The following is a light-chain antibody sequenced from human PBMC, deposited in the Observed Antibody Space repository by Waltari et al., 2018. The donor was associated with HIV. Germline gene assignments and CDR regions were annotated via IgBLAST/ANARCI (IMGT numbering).Light chain of an antibody. CDR3: QQYKSSSST. CDR1: QNINYW. CDR2: KAS. Sequence: DIQMTQSPSTLSASVGDRVTITCRASQNINYWLAWYQQRPGKAPKLLIYKASSLESGVTSRFSGSGSGTEFSLTISSLQPDDFATYYCQQYKSSSSTFGQGTTVDIK. V-gene: IGKV1-5*03. J-gene: IGKJ1*01.